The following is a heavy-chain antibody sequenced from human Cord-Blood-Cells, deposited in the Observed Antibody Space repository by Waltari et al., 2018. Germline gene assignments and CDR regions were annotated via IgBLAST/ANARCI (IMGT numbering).Heavy chain of an antibody. CDR1: GGSISSYY. J-gene: IGHJ4*02. V-gene: IGHV4-59*08. CDR3: ARLDSSGYYSY. CDR2: IYYSGST. Sequence: QVQLQESGPGLVKPSETLSLTCTVSGGSISSYYWSWIRQPPGKGLEWIGYIYYSGSTNYNPSLKIRVTISVDTSKNQFSLKLSSVTAADTAVYYCARLDSSGYYSYWGQGTLVTVSS. D-gene: IGHD3-22*01.